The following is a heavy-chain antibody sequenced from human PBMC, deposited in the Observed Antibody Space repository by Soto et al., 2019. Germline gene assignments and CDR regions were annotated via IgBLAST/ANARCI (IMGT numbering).Heavy chain of an antibody. J-gene: IGHJ4*02. V-gene: IGHV1-18*01. Sequence: EASVKVSCKASGYTFTSYGISWVRQAPGQGLEWMGWISAYNGNANYAQKLQGRVTMTTDTSTSTAYMELRSLRSDDTAVYYCARVDSGYDSGYYFDYWGQGTLVTVSS. CDR3: ARVDSGYDSGYYFDY. D-gene: IGHD5-12*01. CDR2: ISAYNGNA. CDR1: GYTFTSYG.